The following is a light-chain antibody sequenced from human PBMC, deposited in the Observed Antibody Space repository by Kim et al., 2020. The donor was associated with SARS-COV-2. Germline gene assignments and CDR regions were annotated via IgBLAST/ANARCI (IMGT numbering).Light chain of an antibody. CDR2: YFSHSAK. J-gene: IGLJ2*01. CDR3: MIWPRNAVL. Sequence: LSCTLPSDINIGSHNVYWFQQKPGSPPIYLLYYFSHSAKRKGSGVPSRFSGSKDASANTGILLISGLQSEDEADYYCMIWPRNAVLFGVGTQLTVL. V-gene: IGLV5-37*01. CDR1: SDINIGSHN.